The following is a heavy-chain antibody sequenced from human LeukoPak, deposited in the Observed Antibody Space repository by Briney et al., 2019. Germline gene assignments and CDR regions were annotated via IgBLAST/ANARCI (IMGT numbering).Heavy chain of an antibody. Sequence: SETLSLXCTVSGGSISSSSYYWGWSRQPPGKGLEWIGSIYYSGSTYYNPSLKSRVTISVDTSKNQFSLKLSSVTAADTAVYYCARQDEVAVIWYWGQGTLVTVSS. CDR2: IYYSGST. J-gene: IGHJ4*02. CDR3: ARQDEVAVIWY. D-gene: IGHD2-15*01. CDR1: GGSISSSSYY. V-gene: IGHV4-39*01.